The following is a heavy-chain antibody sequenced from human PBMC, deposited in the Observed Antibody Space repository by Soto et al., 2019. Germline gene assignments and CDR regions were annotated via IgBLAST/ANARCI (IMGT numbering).Heavy chain of an antibody. Sequence: GVSLRLCCVASGFLFSSYSMNWVRQAPGKGLEWVSAISGSGAYIYYADAVKGRFTISRDNSKNTLYLQMNSLRAEDTAVYYCAKFTVTTYYYYYGMDVWGQGTTVTVSS. J-gene: IGHJ6*02. CDR3: AKFTVTTYYYYYGMDV. CDR1: GFLFSSYS. V-gene: IGHV3-23*01. D-gene: IGHD4-4*01. CDR2: ISGSGAYI.